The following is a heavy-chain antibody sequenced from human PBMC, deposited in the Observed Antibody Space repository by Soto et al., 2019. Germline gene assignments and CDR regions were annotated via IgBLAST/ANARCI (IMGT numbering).Heavy chain of an antibody. D-gene: IGHD3-9*01. CDR2: IYYSGST. V-gene: IGHV4-31*03. Sequence: SETLSLTCTVSGGSISSGGYYWSWIRQHPGKGLEWIGYIYYSGSTYYNPSLKSRVTISVDTSKNQFSLKLSSVTAADTAVYYCARVPSVYYDILTGFEGATANYYYSYGMDVWGQGTTVTVSS. CDR3: ARVPSVYYDILTGFEGATANYYYSYGMDV. J-gene: IGHJ6*02. CDR1: GGSISSGGYY.